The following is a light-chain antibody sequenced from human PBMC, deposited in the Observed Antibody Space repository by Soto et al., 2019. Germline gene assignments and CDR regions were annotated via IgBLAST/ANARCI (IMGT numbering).Light chain of an antibody. V-gene: IGKV3D-20*01. CDR1: QSVSRSY. CDR2: DAS. CDR3: QQYGSSIT. J-gene: IGKJ5*01. Sequence: EIVVAQSPATLSLSPGDRATLSCGASQSVSRSYLAWYQQKPGLAPRLLIYDASNRATGIPARFSGSGSGTDFTLTISRLEPEDFAVYYCQQYGSSITFGQGTRLEIK.